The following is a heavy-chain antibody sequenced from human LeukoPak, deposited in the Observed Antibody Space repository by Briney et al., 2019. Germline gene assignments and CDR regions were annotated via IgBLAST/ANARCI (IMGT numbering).Heavy chain of an antibody. V-gene: IGHV1-69*05. CDR3: ARDVGYIAAAGTST. J-gene: IGHJ5*02. D-gene: IGHD6-13*01. Sequence: SVRVSCKASGGTFSSYAISWVRQAPGQGLEWMGGIIPIFGTANYAQKFQGRVTITTDESTSTAYMELSSLRSEDTAVYYCARDVGYIAAAGTSTWGQGTLVTVSS. CDR2: IIPIFGTA. CDR1: GGTFSSYA.